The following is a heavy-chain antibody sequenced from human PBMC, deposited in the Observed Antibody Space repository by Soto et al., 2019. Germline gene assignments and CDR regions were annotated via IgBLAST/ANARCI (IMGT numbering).Heavy chain of an antibody. J-gene: IGHJ6*02. CDR1: GFSLSTSGMC. CDR3: ARHLGATTYSYGMDV. Sequence: SGPTLVNPTQTLTLTCTFSGFSLSTSGMCVGWIRQPPGKALEWLALIDWDDDKYYSTSLTTRLTISKDTSKNQVVLTMTNMDPVDTATYSCARHLGATTYSYGMDVWGQGTTVTVSS. CDR2: IDWDDDK. D-gene: IGHD1-26*01. V-gene: IGHV2-70*01.